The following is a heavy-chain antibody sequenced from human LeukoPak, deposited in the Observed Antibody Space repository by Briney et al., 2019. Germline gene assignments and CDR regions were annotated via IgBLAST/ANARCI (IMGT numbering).Heavy chain of an antibody. Sequence: ASVKVSCKASGYTFTSYYMHWVRQAPGQGREWMGIINPSGGSTSYAQKFQGRVTMTRDTSTSTVYMELSSLRSEDTAVYYCASGNNDYGDPDGYYYGMGVWGQGTTVTVSS. D-gene: IGHD4-17*01. CDR1: GYTFTSYY. V-gene: IGHV1-46*01. CDR2: INPSGGST. CDR3: ASGNNDYGDPDGYYYGMGV. J-gene: IGHJ6*02.